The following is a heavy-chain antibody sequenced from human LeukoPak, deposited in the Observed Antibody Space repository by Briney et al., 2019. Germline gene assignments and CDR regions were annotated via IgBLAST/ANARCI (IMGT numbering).Heavy chain of an antibody. CDR3: AKLANNAYDI. CDR1: GGSISSYY. CDR2: IYASGST. Sequence: SETLSLTCTVSGGSISSYYWGWIRQPAGQGLECIGRIYASGSTKDNPSLKSRVTMSFDTSKNQFSLKLTSVTAADTAVYYYAKLANNAYDIWGQGTMVTVSS. V-gene: IGHV4-4*07. J-gene: IGHJ3*02. D-gene: IGHD1-1*01.